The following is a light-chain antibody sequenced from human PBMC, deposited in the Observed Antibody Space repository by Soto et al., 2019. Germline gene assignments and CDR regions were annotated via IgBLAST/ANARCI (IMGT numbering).Light chain of an antibody. CDR2: GAS. CDR3: QQYNNWPFT. V-gene: IGKV3-15*01. CDR1: QSVSSSY. J-gene: IGKJ3*01. Sequence: ESVLTQSPGTLSLSPGEKATLSCRASQSVSSSYLAWYQQKPGQAPRLLIFGASTRATGIPARFSGSRSGTEFTLTISSLQSEDFGVYYCQQYNNWPFTFGPGTKVEIK.